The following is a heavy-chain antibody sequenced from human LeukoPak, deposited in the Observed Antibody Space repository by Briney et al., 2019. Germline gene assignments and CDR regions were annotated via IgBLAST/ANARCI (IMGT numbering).Heavy chain of an antibody. D-gene: IGHD5-18*01. J-gene: IGHJ4*02. CDR3: ARDLYPGYPGRN. CDR2: IYYSGST. V-gene: IGHV4-59*01. CDR1: GGSISSYY. Sequence: SETLSLTCTVSGGSISSYYWSWIRQPPGKGLKWIGYIYYSGSTNYNPSLRSRVTISVDTSKNQFSLKLSSVTAADTAVYYCARDLYPGYPGRNWGQGTLVTVSS.